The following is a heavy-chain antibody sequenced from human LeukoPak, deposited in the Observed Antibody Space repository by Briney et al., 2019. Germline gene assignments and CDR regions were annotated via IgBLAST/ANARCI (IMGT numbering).Heavy chain of an antibody. V-gene: IGHV3-74*01. D-gene: IGHD3-10*01. J-gene: IGHJ5*02. Sequence: GGSLRLSCAASGFTFSSYWMHWVRQTPGKGLVWVSRINSDGSSTSYADSVKGRFTISRDNAKNTLYLQMNSLRAEDTAVYYCARDVSRGWFDPWGQGTLVTVSS. CDR3: ARDVSRGWFDP. CDR1: GFTFSSYW. CDR2: INSDGSST.